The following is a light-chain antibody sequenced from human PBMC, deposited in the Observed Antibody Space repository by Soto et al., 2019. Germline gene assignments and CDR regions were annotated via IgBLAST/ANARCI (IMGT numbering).Light chain of an antibody. V-gene: IGLV2-14*01. CDR1: SNDIGGYNY. CDR3: CSYAGRSTWDVV. J-gene: IGLJ2*01. Sequence: QSALTQPASVSGSPGQSITIPCTGSSNDIGGYNYVSWYQQHPGRAPKLVIYKVSDRPSGVSTRFSASKSGNTASLTISGLQAEDEADYYCCSYAGRSTWDVVFGGGTKLTVL. CDR2: KVS.